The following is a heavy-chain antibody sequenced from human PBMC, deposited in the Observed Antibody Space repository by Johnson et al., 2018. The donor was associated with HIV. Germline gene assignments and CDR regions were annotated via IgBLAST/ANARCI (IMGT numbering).Heavy chain of an antibody. J-gene: IGHJ3*01. CDR1: GFTFSNAW. V-gene: IGHV3-15*01. CDR2: IKRRTDGGTT. D-gene: IGHD2-15*01. Sequence: VQLVESGGGLVKPGGSLRLSCAASGFTFSNAWMSWVRQSPGKGLEWVGRIKRRTDGGTTDYAAPVKGRFTISRDDSKNTLYLQMNSLKTEDTAGYYCTTGCSGGSACLWGQGTMVTVSS. CDR3: TTGCSGGSACL.